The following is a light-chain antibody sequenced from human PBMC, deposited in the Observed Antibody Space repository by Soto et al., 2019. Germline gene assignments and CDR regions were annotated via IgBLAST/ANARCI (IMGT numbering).Light chain of an antibody. V-gene: IGLV2-14*01. CDR2: EVT. Sequence: QSALTQPASVSGSPGQSITISCTGTSTDVNGHNYVSWYQQHPGKAPKVIIYEVTNRPSGISHRFSGSKSGNTASLTISGLQVEDEADYYCCSYTSGTSVFGTGTKLTVL. CDR1: STDVNGHNY. J-gene: IGLJ1*01. CDR3: CSYTSGTSV.